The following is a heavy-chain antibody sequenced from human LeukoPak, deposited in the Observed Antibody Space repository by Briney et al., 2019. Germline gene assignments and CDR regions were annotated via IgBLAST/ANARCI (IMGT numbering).Heavy chain of an antibody. J-gene: IGHJ5*02. Sequence: SETLSLTCAVYGGSFSDYYWGWIRQPPGKGLEWIGSIYDSGSTYYNPSLKSRVTISVDTSKNQFSLKLNSVTAADTAVYYCARHYGPWGQGTLVTVSS. CDR3: ARHYGP. V-gene: IGHV4-39*01. CDR2: IYDSGST. D-gene: IGHD3-10*01. CDR1: GGSFSDYY.